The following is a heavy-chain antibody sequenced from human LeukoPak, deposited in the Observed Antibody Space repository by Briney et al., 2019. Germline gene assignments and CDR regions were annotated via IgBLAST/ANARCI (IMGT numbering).Heavy chain of an antibody. V-gene: IGHV1-3*03. CDR1: GYTFTSYA. CDR3: ARGLEYSSSSSYYNWFDP. CDR2: INAGNDNT. Sequence: ASVKVSCQASGYTFTSYAMHWVRQAPGQRLEWMGWINAGNDNTKYSQKFQGRVTITRDTSASTAYMELSSLRSEDMAVYYCARGLEYSSSSSYYNWFDPWGQGTLVTVSS. D-gene: IGHD6-6*01. J-gene: IGHJ5*02.